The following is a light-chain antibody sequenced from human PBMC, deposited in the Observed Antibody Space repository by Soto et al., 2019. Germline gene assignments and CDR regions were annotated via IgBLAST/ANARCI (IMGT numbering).Light chain of an antibody. CDR3: QQRSNWLQYT. CDR2: GAS. J-gene: IGKJ2*01. V-gene: IGKV3D-20*02. CDR1: QSVSSRY. Sequence: EILLTQSPGTLSLSPGERATLSCRASQSVSSRYLAWYQQKPGQAPRLLIYGASSRATGIPDRFSGSGSGTDFTLTISRLEPEDFAVYYCQQRSNWLQYTFGQGTKLEIK.